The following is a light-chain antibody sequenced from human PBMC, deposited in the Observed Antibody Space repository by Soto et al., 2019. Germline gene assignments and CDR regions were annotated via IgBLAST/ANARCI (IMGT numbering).Light chain of an antibody. CDR3: QQYYSTPLT. Sequence: DIVMTQSPDSLTVSLGERATINCKSSQSVLYSPNNKNYLAWYQQKPGQPPKLFINWASTRESGVPDRFSGSGSGTDFTLTISSLQAEDVAVYYCQQYYSTPLTFGGGTKVEIK. J-gene: IGKJ4*01. CDR2: WAS. V-gene: IGKV4-1*01. CDR1: QSVLYSPNNKNY.